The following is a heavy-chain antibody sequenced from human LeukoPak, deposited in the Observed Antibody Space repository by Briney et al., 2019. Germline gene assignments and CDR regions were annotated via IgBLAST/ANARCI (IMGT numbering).Heavy chain of an antibody. CDR2: ISGNGANT. V-gene: IGHV3-23*01. J-gene: IGHJ4*02. CDR3: AKAACGSNCFYRFDY. Sequence: QPGGSLRLSCAASGFTFSSWAMGWVRQAPGKGLEWVATISGNGANTFYADSVKGRFTISRDNSKNTLYLQVDSLRPEDTAVYSCAKAACGSNCFYRFDYWGQGTLITVSS. D-gene: IGHD2-21*01. CDR1: GFTFSSWA.